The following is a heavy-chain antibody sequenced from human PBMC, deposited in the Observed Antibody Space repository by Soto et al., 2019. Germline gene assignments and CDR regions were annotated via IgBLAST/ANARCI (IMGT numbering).Heavy chain of an antibody. V-gene: IGHV1-8*01. D-gene: IGHD2-15*01. CDR3: ARARYCSGGSCYSGRRYNWFDP. CDR1: GYTFTSYD. J-gene: IGHJ5*02. Sequence: ASVKVSCKASGYTFTSYDINWVRQATGQGLEWMGWMNPNSGNTGYAQKFQGRVTMTRNTSISTAYMELSNLRSEDTAVYYCARARYCSGGSCYSGRRYNWFDPWGQGTLVTVS. CDR2: MNPNSGNT.